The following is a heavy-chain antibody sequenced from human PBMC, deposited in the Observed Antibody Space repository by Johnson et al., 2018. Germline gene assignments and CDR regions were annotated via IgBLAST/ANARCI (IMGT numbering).Heavy chain of an antibody. V-gene: IGHV4-59*01. CDR3: ARRTILPCQGLAMDV. J-gene: IGHJ6*02. D-gene: IGHD2/OR15-2a*01. Sequence: QVQLQESGPGLVKPSETLSLTCTVSGGSISSYYWSWIRQPPGKGLEWIGYIYYSGRTTYNPSLKSRVTISVDTSKNEFSVKMTSVTAADTAVYYCARRTILPCQGLAMDVWGQGTTVTVSS. CDR2: IYYSGRT. CDR1: GGSISSYY.